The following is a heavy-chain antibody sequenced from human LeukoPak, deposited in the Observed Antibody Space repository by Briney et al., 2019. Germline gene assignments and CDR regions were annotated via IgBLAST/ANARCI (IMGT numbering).Heavy chain of an antibody. V-gene: IGHV4-61*01. CDR2: IYYTGRT. CDR1: GGSVSSGSYY. Sequence: SVTLSLTCTVSGGSVSSGSYYWSWIRQPPGKGLEWMGYIYYTGRTNYNPSLKSRVTISIDTSKNQFSLELSSVTAADTAVYYCASGPGRGGYWGQGTLVTASS. CDR3: ASGPGRGGY. J-gene: IGHJ4*02. D-gene: IGHD3-16*01.